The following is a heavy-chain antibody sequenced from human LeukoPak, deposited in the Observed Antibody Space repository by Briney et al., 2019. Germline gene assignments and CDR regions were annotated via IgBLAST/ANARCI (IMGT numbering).Heavy chain of an antibody. V-gene: IGHV3-30*04. Sequence: GGSLRLSCATSGFSFSNYAMSWVRQAPGKGLEWVAAISYDGSHKFYTDSVKGRFTISRDNSKNTLCLQMNSLRTEDTAVYYCVRDWEADLWGQGTLVTVSS. CDR2: ISYDGSHK. D-gene: IGHD1-26*01. CDR1: GFSFSNYA. CDR3: VRDWEADL. J-gene: IGHJ5*02.